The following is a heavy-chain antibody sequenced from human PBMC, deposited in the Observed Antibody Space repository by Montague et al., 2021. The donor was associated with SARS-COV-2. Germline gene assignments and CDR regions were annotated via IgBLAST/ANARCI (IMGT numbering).Heavy chain of an antibody. J-gene: IGHJ3*01. CDR3: ARGWAFDP. D-gene: IGHD6-19*01. CDR1: GASTASHY. CDR2: VYYNGDT. Sequence: SETLSLTCTVSGASTASHYCNWIRQSPGKRPEWICYVYYNGDTKYNPSLQSRVTISIDTSATQFSLRLNAVTVADTAVYFCARGWAFDPWGQGRLVTVSS. V-gene: IGHV4-59*08.